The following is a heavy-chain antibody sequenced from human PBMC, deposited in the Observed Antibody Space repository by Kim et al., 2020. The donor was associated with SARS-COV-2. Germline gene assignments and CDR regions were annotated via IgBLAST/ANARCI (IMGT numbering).Heavy chain of an antibody. CDR2: IITIFGTA. V-gene: IGHV1-69*06. CDR1: GGTFSSYA. J-gene: IGHJ5*02. Sequence: SVKVSCKASGGTFSSYAISWVRQAPGQGLEWMGGIITIFGTANYAQKFQGRVTITADKSTSTAYMELSSLRSEDTAVYYCASSPDVGGFDPWGQGTLVTVSS. CDR3: ASSPDVGGFDP. D-gene: IGHD3-10*01.